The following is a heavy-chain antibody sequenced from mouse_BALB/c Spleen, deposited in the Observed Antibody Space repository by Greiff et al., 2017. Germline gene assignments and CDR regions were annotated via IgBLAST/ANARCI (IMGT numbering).Heavy chain of an antibody. J-gene: IGHJ3*01. CDR3: ARQGGRYDSGQAWFAY. CDR2: ISSGGSYT. Sequence: EVMLVESGGDLVKPGGSLKLSCAASGFTFSSYGMSWVRQTPDKRLEWVATISSGGSYTYYPDSVKGRFTISRDNAKNTLYLQMSSLKSEDTAMYYCARQGGRYDSGQAWFAYWGQGTLVTVSA. V-gene: IGHV5-6*02. CDR1: GFTFSSYG. D-gene: IGHD2-14*01.